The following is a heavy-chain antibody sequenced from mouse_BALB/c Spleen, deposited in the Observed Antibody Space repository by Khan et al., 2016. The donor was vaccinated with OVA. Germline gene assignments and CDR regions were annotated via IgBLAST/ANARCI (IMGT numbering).Heavy chain of an antibody. V-gene: IGHV3-6*02. Sequence: EVQLQESGPGLVKPSQSLSLTCSVTGYSITSGYFWNWIRQFPGNKLEWMGSIRYDGNSNYNPSLKNRISITRDTSKNQFFLKLNSVTPEDTATYYCARGGSSGPAWFAYWGQGTLVTVSA. CDR2: IRYDGNS. J-gene: IGHJ3*01. CDR3: ARGGSSGPAWFAY. CDR1: GYSITSGYF. D-gene: IGHD3-1*01.